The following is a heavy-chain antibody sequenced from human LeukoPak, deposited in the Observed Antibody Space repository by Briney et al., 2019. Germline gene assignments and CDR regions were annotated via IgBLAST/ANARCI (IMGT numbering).Heavy chain of an antibody. Sequence: PGGSLTLSCAASGFTFSDYFMSWIRQAPGKGLEWVSYISISSSYTNYADSVKGRFTISRDNAKNSLYLQMNSLRAEDTAVYYCASGVDIGAFNIWGQGTRVTVSS. V-gene: IGHV3-11*06. J-gene: IGHJ3*02. CDR3: ASGVDIGAFNI. D-gene: IGHD5-12*01. CDR1: GFTFSDYF. CDR2: ISISSSYT.